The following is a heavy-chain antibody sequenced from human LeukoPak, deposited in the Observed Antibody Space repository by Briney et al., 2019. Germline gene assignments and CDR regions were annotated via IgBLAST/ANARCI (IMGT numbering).Heavy chain of an antibody. CDR3: ARARRYFYYYMDV. J-gene: IGHJ6*03. D-gene: IGHD3-9*01. Sequence: GGSLRLSCAASGFTFSDYWMHWVRQAPGKGLVGVSRINSDGRITNYADSVKGRFTISRDNAKNSLYLQMNSLRAEDTAVYYCARARRYFYYYMDVWGKGTTVTVSS. CDR2: INSDGRIT. CDR1: GFTFSDYW. V-gene: IGHV3-74*01.